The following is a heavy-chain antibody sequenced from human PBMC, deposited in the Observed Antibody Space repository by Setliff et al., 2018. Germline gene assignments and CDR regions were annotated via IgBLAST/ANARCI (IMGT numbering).Heavy chain of an antibody. J-gene: IGHJ6*03. Sequence: GGSLRLSCVASGFTFSSYGMHWVRQAPGKGLEWVAVIWYDGSNKYYADSVKGRFTISRDNSKNSLYLQMNSLRAEDTAVYYCAKEAADYYYYMDVWGKGTTVTVSS. D-gene: IGHD2-15*01. CDR2: IWYDGSNK. CDR1: GFTFSSYG. CDR3: AKEAADYYYYMDV. V-gene: IGHV3-33*06.